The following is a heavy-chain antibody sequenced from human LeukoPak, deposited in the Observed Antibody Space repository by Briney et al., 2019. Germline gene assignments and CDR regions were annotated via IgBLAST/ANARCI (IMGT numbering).Heavy chain of an antibody. CDR2: SYTTGST. D-gene: IGHD3-16*01. V-gene: IGHV4-4*07. J-gene: IGHJ4*02. Sequence: PSGTLSLTCTVSGGSIGPYYWSWLRQPAGKALEWIGRSYTTGSTNYNPSLKSRVTMSLDTSKNQFSLKLSSATAADTAVYYCARSGGSGFQLDSWGQGTLVTVSS. CDR1: GGSIGPYY. CDR3: ARSGGSGFQLDS.